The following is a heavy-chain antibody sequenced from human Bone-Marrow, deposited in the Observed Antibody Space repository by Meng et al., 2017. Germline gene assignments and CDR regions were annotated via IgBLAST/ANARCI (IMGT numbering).Heavy chain of an antibody. CDR2: INPSSGGT. CDR1: GYTFTGYY. D-gene: IGHD6-6*01. J-gene: IGHJ4*02. CDR3: ARPPAFQGGEYYFDS. V-gene: IGHV1-2*06. Sequence: ASVKVSCKASGYTFTGYYMHWVRQAPGQGLEWMGRINPSSGGTNYAQKFQGRVTMTRDTSISTAYMELSSLTAVDTAMYYCARPPAFQGGEYYFDSWGQGTLVTVSS.